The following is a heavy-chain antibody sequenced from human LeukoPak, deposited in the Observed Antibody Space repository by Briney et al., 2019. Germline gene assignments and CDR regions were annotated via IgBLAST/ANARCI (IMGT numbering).Heavy chain of an antibody. Sequence: AGGSLRLSCAASGFSFSDFYMTWIRQAPGKGLEWVSYITSSNTSTPLYYADSVKGRFNVSRDNAKNSLYLHMNSLRAEDTAVYYCAREIVVGETGAYFHYWRQGILVTVSS. CDR2: ITSSNTSTPL. V-gene: IGHV3-11*01. J-gene: IGHJ4*02. D-gene: IGHD3-22*01. CDR1: GFSFSDFY. CDR3: AREIVVGETGAYFHY.